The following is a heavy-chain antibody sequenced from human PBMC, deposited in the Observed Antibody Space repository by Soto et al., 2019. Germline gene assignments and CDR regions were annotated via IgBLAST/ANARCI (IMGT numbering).Heavy chain of an antibody. J-gene: IGHJ1*01. CDR3: ARDSDSSGWYEYFQH. V-gene: IGHV3-33*01. D-gene: IGHD6-19*01. CDR2: IWYDGSNK. Sequence: GGSLRLSCAASGFTFSSYGMHWVRQAPGKGLEWVAVIWYDGSNKYYADSVKGRFTISRDNSKNTLYLQMNNLRAEDTAVYYCARDSDSSGWYEYFQHWGQGTLVTVSS. CDR1: GFTFSSYG.